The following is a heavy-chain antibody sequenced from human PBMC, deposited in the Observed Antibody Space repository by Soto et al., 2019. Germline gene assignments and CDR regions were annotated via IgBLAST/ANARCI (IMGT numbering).Heavy chain of an antibody. CDR1: GFSLSTSRVG. J-gene: IGHJ4*02. V-gene: IGHV2-5*02. CDR3: AHASGGGNSACFDY. CDR2: IYWDDDK. D-gene: IGHD2-21*02. Sequence: QITLKESGPTLVKPTQTLTLTCTFSGFSLSTSRVGVGWIRQPPGKALEWLALIYWDDDKRYSPSLKSRLTIPKDTTKIQVVLTLTSTDPVDTATYYCAHASGGGNSACFDYWGQGTLVTVSS.